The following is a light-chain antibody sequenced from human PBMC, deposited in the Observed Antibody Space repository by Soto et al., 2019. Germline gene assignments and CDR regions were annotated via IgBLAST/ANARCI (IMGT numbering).Light chain of an antibody. CDR1: SSNIGSNY. V-gene: IGLV1-47*01. J-gene: IGLJ1*01. CDR2: RNN. CDR3: AAWDDSLSARYV. Sequence: QSVLTQPPSASGTPGQRVTISCSGSSSNIGSNYVYWYQQLPGTAPKLLIYRNNQRPSGVPDRFSGSKSGTSASLAISGLRSEDEADYYCAAWDDSLSARYVFGPGTKLTVL.